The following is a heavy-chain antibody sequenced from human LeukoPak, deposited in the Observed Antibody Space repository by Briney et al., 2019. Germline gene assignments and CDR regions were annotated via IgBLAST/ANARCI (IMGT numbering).Heavy chain of an antibody. Sequence: GASVKVSCNGSGYTFIGYYMHWVRQAPGQGLDWMGWINPSSGVTNYPQKFQGRVTMTWDTSTGTGYMELTRLTSDDTAVYYCARGLAAGIGAYWGQGTLVTVSS. D-gene: IGHD6-13*01. CDR1: GYTFIGYY. J-gene: IGHJ4*02. CDR2: INPSSGVT. V-gene: IGHV1-2*02. CDR3: ARGLAAGIGAY.